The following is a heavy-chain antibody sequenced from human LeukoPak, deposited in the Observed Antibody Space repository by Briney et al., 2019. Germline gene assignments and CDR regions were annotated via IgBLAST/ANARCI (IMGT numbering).Heavy chain of an antibody. D-gene: IGHD3-16*01. CDR3: ARVSADDYDYVWGSYIDY. CDR1: GFTFSSYA. V-gene: IGHV3-30*01. CDR2: ISYDGSNK. Sequence: PGGSLRLSCAASGFTFSSYAMHWVRQAPGKGLEWVAVISYDGSNKYYADSVKGRFTISRDNSKNTLYLQMNSLGAEDTAVYYCARVSADDYDYVWGSYIDYWGQGTLVTVSS. J-gene: IGHJ4*02.